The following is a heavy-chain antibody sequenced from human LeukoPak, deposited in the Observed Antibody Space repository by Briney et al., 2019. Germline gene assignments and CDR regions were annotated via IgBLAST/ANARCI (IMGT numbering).Heavy chain of an antibody. CDR2: IKEDATES. Sequence: PGGSLRLSCAASGFTFSSYWMTWVRQAPGKGLEWVAHIKEDATESRSVDSVKGRFTISRDNTKNSLFLQLNSLRAEDTAVYYCAGDPRRIFFASPWGQGTLVTVSS. CDR1: GFTFSSYW. D-gene: IGHD3-3*01. V-gene: IGHV3-7*01. CDR3: AGDPRRIFFASP. J-gene: IGHJ5*02.